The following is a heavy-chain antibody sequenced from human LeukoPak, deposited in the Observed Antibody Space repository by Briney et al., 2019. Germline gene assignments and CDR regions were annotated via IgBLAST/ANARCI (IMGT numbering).Heavy chain of an antibody. Sequence: GGSLRLSCAASGFTFSSYSMNWVRQAPGKGLEWVSSISSSSGYIYYADSVKGRFTISRDNAKNSLYLQMNSLRAEDTAVYYCARDGRAVAFDYWGQGTLVTVSS. CDR1: GFTFSSYS. D-gene: IGHD6-19*01. CDR3: ARDGRAVAFDY. CDR2: ISSSSGYI. J-gene: IGHJ4*02. V-gene: IGHV3-21*01.